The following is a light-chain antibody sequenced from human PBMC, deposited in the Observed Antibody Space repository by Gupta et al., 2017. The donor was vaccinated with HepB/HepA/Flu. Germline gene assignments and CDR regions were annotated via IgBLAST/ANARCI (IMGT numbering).Light chain of an antibody. CDR2: GNN. CDR3: AAWDDSLNGYI. Sequence: AVLTQPLAASGPPGQRVTISCSGSSSNIGSYTVNWYQQLPGTAPNLHIYGNNERPSGVPDRFSGSKSGTSASLAISGLQSADEADYYCAAWDDSLNGYIFGAGTKVTVL. J-gene: IGLJ1*01. V-gene: IGLV1-44*01. CDR1: SSNIGSYT.